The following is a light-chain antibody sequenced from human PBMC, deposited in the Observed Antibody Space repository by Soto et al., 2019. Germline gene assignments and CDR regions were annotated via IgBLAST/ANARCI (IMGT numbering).Light chain of an antibody. Sequence: EIVLTQSPGSLSLSPGQRATLSCRASQSVDTTFFAWYQKKPGQAPRLLIYGASKRATGIPDRFSGSGSGTDFTLIISRLEPEDFAVYYCQQSMRSVTFGQGTKVAIK. CDR3: QQSMRSVT. CDR2: GAS. J-gene: IGKJ1*01. CDR1: QSVDTTF. V-gene: IGKV3-20*01.